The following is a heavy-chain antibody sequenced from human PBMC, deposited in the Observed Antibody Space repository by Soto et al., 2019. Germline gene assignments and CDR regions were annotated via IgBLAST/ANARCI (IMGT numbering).Heavy chain of an antibody. Sequence: QVQLVQSGAEVKKPGSSVKVSCKASGGTFSSYTISWVRQAPGQGLEWMGRIIPILGIANYAQKFQGRVTIPADKSTSTAYMELSSLRSEDTAVYYCARYLRVYSSKNWYFDLWGRGTLVTVSS. CDR3: ARYLRVYSSKNWYFDL. V-gene: IGHV1-69*02. CDR1: GGTFSSYT. CDR2: IIPILGIA. J-gene: IGHJ2*01. D-gene: IGHD6-13*01.